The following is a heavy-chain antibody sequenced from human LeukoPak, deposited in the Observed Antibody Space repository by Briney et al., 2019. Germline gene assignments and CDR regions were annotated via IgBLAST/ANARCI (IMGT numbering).Heavy chain of an antibody. J-gene: IGHJ4*02. CDR2: ISGSGGST. Sequence: GGSLRLSCAASGFTFSSYAMSWVRQAPGKGLEWVSAISGSGGSTYYADSVKGRFTISRDNSKNTLYLQMNSLTVEDTAVYYCARGFRDTAMFLDYWGQGTLVTVSS. V-gene: IGHV3-23*01. D-gene: IGHD5-18*01. CDR3: ARGFRDTAMFLDY. CDR1: GFTFSSYA.